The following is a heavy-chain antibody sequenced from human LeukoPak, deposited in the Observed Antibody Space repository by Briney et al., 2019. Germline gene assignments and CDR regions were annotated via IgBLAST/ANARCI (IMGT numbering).Heavy chain of an antibody. CDR1: GGSISSGGYS. CDR3: ARGNSGYYYYGMDV. J-gene: IGHJ6*04. Sequence: PSETLSLTCAVSGGSISSGGYSWSWIRQPPGKGLEWIGHIYHSGSTYYNPSLKSRVTISVDRSKNQFSLKLSSVTAADTAVYYCARGNSGYYYYGMDVWGKGTTVTVSS. CDR2: IYHSGST. V-gene: IGHV4-30-2*01. D-gene: IGHD1-7*01.